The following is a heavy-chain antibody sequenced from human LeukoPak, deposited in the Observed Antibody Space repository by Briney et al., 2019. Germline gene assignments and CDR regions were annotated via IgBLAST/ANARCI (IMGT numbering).Heavy chain of an antibody. V-gene: IGHV3-30*18. J-gene: IGHJ4*02. CDR3: AKPFWGHDTHFDY. CDR1: GFTFSSYG. Sequence: GGSLRLSCAASGFTFSSYGMHWVRQAPGKGLEWVAVISYDGSNKYYADSVKGRFTISRDNSKNTLYLQMNSLRAEDTAVYYCAKPFWGHDTHFDYRGQGTLVTVSS. CDR2: ISYDGSNK. D-gene: IGHD3-16*01.